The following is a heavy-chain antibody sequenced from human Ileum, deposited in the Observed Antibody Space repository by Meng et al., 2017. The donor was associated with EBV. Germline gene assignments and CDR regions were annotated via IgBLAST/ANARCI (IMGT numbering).Heavy chain of an antibody. J-gene: IGHJ4*02. V-gene: IGHV4-4*02. CDR1: GGSISVIHW. CDR3: AKNGEKYFEY. Sequence: VQLAGSGLGLVKSSGTLSLTCAVSGGSISVIHWWSWVRQSPEKGLEWIGEMSDSGITHYNPSLKSRVTISADKSNNQFSLKLTSVTSADTAVYFCAKNGEKYFEYWGQGTLVTVSS. CDR2: MSDSGIT.